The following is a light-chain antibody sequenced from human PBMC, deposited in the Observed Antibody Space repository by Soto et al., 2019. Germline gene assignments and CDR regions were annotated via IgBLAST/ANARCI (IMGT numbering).Light chain of an antibody. CDR1: SSDVGGYNY. CDR2: DVS. J-gene: IGLJ1*01. CDR3: SSYTTGNNPQIV. Sequence: QSVLTQPASVSGSPGQSITISCTGTSSDVGGYNYVSWYQQHPGKAPKFMIYDVSNRPSGVSNRFSGSKSGNTASLTIPGLQAEDEADYYCSSYTTGNNPQIVFGTVTKVTV. V-gene: IGLV2-14*01.